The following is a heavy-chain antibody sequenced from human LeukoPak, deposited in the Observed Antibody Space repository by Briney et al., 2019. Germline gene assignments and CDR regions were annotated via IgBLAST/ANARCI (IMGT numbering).Heavy chain of an antibody. V-gene: IGHV3-20*04. Sequence: GGSLRLSCAAFGFTFDDYGMSWVRQAPGKGLEWVSGINCNGGSTGYADSVKGRFTISRDNAKNSLYLQMNSLRAEDTAVYYCARGSALDYDSSGYSPIYYYYMDVWGKGTTVTVSS. CDR2: INCNGGST. J-gene: IGHJ6*03. CDR3: ARGSALDYDSSGYSPIYYYYMDV. CDR1: GFTFDDYG. D-gene: IGHD3-22*01.